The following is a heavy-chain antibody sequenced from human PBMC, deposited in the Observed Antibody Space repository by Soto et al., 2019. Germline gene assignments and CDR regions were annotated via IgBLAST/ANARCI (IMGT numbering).Heavy chain of an antibody. V-gene: IGHV3-48*01. CDR3: ATGVVVVAATPFDY. CDR1: GFTFSSYS. D-gene: IGHD2-15*01. J-gene: IGHJ4*02. CDR2: ISSSSSTI. Sequence: GGSLRLSCAASGFTFSSYSMNCVRQAPGKGLEWVSYISSSSSTIYYADSVKGRFAISRDNAKNSLYLQMNSLRAEDTAVYYCATGVVVVAATPFDYWGQGTLVTVSS.